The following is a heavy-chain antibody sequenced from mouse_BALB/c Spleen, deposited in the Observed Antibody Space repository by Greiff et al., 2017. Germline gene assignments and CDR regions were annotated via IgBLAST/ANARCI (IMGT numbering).Heavy chain of an antibody. J-gene: IGHJ4*01. CDR1: GFTFSSYT. Sequence: EVKLVESGGGLVKPGGSLKLSCAASGFTFSSYTMAWVRQTPGKRLEWVATISSGGSYTYYPDSVKGRFTISRDNAKNTLYLQMSSLKSEDTAMYYCTREGYYGAMDYWGQGTPVTVSA. V-gene: IGHV5-6-4*01. CDR2: ISSGGSYT. D-gene: IGHD1-1*01. CDR3: TREGYYGAMDY.